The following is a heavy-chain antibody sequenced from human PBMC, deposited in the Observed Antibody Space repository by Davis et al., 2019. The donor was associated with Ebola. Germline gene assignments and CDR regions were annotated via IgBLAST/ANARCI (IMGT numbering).Heavy chain of an antibody. Sequence: MPSETLSLTCAVYGASFSGYYWSWIRQPPGKGLEWIGEINHSGSTNYNPSLKSRVTISVDTSKNQFSLKLSSVTAADTAVYYCARAIGGRGGWFDPWGQGTLVTVSS. CDR2: INHSGST. CDR1: GASFSGYY. D-gene: IGHD3-16*01. V-gene: IGHV4-34*01. CDR3: ARAIGGRGGWFDP. J-gene: IGHJ5*02.